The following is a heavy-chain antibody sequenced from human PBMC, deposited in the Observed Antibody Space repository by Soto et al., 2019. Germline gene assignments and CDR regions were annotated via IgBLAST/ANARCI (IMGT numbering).Heavy chain of an antibody. CDR2: IYSGGDT. CDR3: VSLDYYYYYGMDV. Sequence: WGSLLLSCASFGFPVSINYMSWVRQAPGKGLEWVSVIYSGGDTYYADSVKGRFTISRDNSKNTLYLQMNSLRAEDTAVYYCVSLDYYYYYGMDVWGQGTTVTVSS. V-gene: IGHV3-53*01. CDR1: GFPVSINY. J-gene: IGHJ6*02.